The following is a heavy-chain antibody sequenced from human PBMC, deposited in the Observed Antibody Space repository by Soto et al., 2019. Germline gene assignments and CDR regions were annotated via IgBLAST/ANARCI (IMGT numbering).Heavy chain of an antibody. CDR3: RHSYYDFWSGPYGMAV. D-gene: IGHD3-3*01. V-gene: IGHV3-23*01. CDR1: GFTFSSYA. Sequence: PGGSLRLSCAASGFTFSSYAMSWVRQAPGKGLEWVSAISGSGASTYYADSVKGRFTISRDNSKNTLYLQMNSLRAEDTAVYYCRHSYYDFWSGPYGMAVWGQGTTVTVSS. CDR2: ISGSGAST. J-gene: IGHJ6*02.